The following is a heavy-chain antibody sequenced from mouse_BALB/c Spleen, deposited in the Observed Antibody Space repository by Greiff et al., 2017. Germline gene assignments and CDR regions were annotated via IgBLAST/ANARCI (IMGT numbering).Heavy chain of an antibody. V-gene: IGHV14-3*02. CDR3: ARWGGYDGYAMDY. D-gene: IGHD2-14*01. J-gene: IGHJ4*01. CDR1: GFNIKDTY. Sequence: EVQLQESGAELVKPGASVKLSCTASGFNIKDTYMHWVKQRPEQGLEWIGRIDPANGNTKYDPKFQGKATITADTASNTAYLQLSSLTSEDTAVYYCARWGGYDGYAMDYWGQGTSVTVSS. CDR2: IDPANGNT.